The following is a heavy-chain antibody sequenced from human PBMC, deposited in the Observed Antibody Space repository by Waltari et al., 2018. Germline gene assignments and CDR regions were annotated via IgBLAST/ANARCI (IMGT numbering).Heavy chain of an antibody. CDR3: ASDSGFDY. CDR2: ISRGGRTI. J-gene: IGHJ4*02. CDR1: GFTFSSFE. V-gene: IGHV3-48*03. Sequence: EVQLVESGGGLVQPGGSLRLSCAASGFTFSSFEMNWVREAPGKGVAWVSYISRGGRTIYYADSVKGRFTISRDNAKNSLYLQMNSLRAEDTAVYYCASDSGFDYWGQGTLVTVSS.